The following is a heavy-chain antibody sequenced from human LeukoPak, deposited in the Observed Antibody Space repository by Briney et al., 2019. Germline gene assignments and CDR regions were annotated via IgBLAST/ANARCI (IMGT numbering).Heavy chain of an antibody. Sequence: SETLSLTCTVSGGSISSSSYYWGWIRQPPGKGLEWIGEINHSGSTNYNPSLKSRVTISVDTSKNQFSLKLSSVTAADTAVYYWARGPGRSGSYALDYGGKEPLVTVSS. CDR1: GGSISSSSYY. J-gene: IGHJ4*02. CDR3: ARGPGRSGSYALDY. CDR2: INHSGST. D-gene: IGHD1-26*01. V-gene: IGHV4-39*07.